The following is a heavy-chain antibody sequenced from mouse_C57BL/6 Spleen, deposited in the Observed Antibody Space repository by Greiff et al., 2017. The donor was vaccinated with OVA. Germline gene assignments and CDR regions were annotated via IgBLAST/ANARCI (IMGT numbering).Heavy chain of an antibody. V-gene: IGHV10-1*01. D-gene: IGHD2-3*01. CDR3: VSPYDGYSPFAY. Sequence: EVKLVESGGGLVQPKGSLKLSCAASGFSFNTYAMNWVRQAPGKGLEWVARIRSKSNNYATYYADSVKDRFTISRDDSESMLYLQMNNLKTENTAMYYCVSPYDGYSPFAYWGQGTLVTVSA. J-gene: IGHJ3*01. CDR1: GFSFNTYA. CDR2: IRSKSNNYAT.